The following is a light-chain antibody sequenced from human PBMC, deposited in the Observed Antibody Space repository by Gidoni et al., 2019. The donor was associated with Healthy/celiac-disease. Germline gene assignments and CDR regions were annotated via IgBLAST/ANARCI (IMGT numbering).Light chain of an antibody. J-gene: IGKJ4*01. CDR2: DAS. CDR3: QQRSNWPLT. CDR1: QSVSSY. Sequence: IVLTQSPATLSLSPGERAPLSCRASQSVSSYLAWYQQKPGQAPRLLIYDASKRSTGTPARFSGSGSVADFTLTISSLEPEDFAVYYGQQRSNWPLTFGGGTKVEIK. V-gene: IGKV3-11*01.